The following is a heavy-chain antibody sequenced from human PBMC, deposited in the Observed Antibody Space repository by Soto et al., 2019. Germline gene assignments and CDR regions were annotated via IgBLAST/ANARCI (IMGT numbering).Heavy chain of an antibody. CDR2: VTNSGGTT. CDR3: ARGGWNYDCLDA. CDR1: GFAFSGYS. Sequence: QLVESGGDLVQTGGSLRLSCEAYGFAFSGYSMNWVRQAPGKGLEWISCVTNSGGTTYYSDSVKGRFTISRDNAMNSLYLQMNNLRDEDTAVYYCARGGWNYDCLDAWGQGNTVTVSS. D-gene: IGHD3-3*01. J-gene: IGHJ6*02. V-gene: IGHV3-48*02.